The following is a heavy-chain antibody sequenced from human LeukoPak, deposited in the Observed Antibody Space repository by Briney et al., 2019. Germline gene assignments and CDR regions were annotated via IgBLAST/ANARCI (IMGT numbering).Heavy chain of an antibody. Sequence: SETLSLTCTVSGGSISSYYWSWIRQPPGKGLEWIGYIYYGGSTNYSPSLKSRLTISVDTSKNQFSLKLSSVTAADTAVYYCARTYGSSGLGYFDLWGRGTLVTVSS. CDR2: IYYGGST. V-gene: IGHV4-59*01. D-gene: IGHD6-13*01. CDR1: GGSISSYY. CDR3: ARTYGSSGLGYFDL. J-gene: IGHJ2*01.